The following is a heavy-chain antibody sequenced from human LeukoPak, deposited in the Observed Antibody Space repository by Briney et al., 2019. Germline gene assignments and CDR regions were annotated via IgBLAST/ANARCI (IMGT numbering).Heavy chain of an antibody. D-gene: IGHD3-10*01. CDR2: IYYSGST. J-gene: IGHJ4*02. Sequence: PSETLSLTCTVSGGSIRRYYWSCIRQPPGKGLEWIGHIYYSGSTKSNLSIKSRVTKSLDTSKNKFSLKLTSVTAGDTAVYYCARYGSGTYSFDYWGQGTLVVVSS. V-gene: IGHV4-59*01. CDR3: ARYGSGTYSFDY. CDR1: GGSIRRYY.